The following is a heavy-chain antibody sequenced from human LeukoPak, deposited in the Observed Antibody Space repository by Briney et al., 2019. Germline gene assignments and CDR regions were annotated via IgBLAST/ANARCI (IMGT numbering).Heavy chain of an antibody. Sequence: SETLSLTCTVSGGSFSSYYWSWIRQPPGKGLEWIGYIYYSGSTSYNPSLKSRVTISVDTSMNQFSLKLTSVTAADTAMYYCARGLYYYDSSGQNPLAYFDYWGQGTLVTVSS. D-gene: IGHD3-22*01. CDR3: ARGLYYYDSSGQNPLAYFDY. CDR2: IYYSGST. V-gene: IGHV4-59*01. CDR1: GGSFSSYY. J-gene: IGHJ4*02.